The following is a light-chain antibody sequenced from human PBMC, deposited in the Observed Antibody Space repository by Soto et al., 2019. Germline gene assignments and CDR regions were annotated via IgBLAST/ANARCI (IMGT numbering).Light chain of an antibody. Sequence: QSALTQPASVSGSLGQSITISCTGTNSDIGVYNYVSWYQHHPGKAPRLIIYEVFNRPSGISHRFSGSKSGNTASLTISGLLTEDEADYYCSSYTTSTTVPFGGGTKLTVL. J-gene: IGLJ2*01. CDR1: NSDIGVYNY. CDR2: EVF. CDR3: SSYTTSTTVP. V-gene: IGLV2-14*01.